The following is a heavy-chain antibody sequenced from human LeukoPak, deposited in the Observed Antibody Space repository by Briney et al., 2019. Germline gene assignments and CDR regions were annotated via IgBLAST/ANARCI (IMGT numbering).Heavy chain of an antibody. CDR3: ARALAAAGTWWFDP. CDR1: GGTFSSYA. Sequence: GASVKVSCKASGGTFSSYAISWVRQAPGQGLEWMGGIIPIFGTANYAQKFQGRVTITADKSTSTAYMELSSLRSEDTAVYYCARALAAAGTWWFDPWGQGTLVTVSS. J-gene: IGHJ5*02. D-gene: IGHD6-13*01. V-gene: IGHV1-69*06. CDR2: IIPIFGTA.